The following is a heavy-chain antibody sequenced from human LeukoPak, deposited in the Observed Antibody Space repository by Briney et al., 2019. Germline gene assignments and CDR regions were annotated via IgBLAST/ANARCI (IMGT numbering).Heavy chain of an antibody. Sequence: SVKVSCKASGGTFSSYAISWVRQAPGQGLEWMGGIIPIFGTANYAQKFQGRVTITADESTSTAYMELSSLRSEDTAVYCCARGVAAAAAFDIWGQGTMVTVSS. V-gene: IGHV1-69*13. CDR3: ARGVAAAAAFDI. D-gene: IGHD6-13*01. J-gene: IGHJ3*02. CDR1: GGTFSSYA. CDR2: IIPIFGTA.